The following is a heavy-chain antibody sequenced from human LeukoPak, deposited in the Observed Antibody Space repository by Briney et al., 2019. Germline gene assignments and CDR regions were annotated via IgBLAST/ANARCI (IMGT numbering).Heavy chain of an antibody. D-gene: IGHD3-16*02. J-gene: IGHJ5*02. CDR3: VRDAFGGVIVS. CDR1: GGSISGNY. CDR2: IYSSGST. V-gene: IGHV4-4*07. Sequence: SETLSLTCTVSGGSISGNYWSWIRQPAGKGLEWIGRIYSSGSTNYNPSLKGRVTMSVDPSKNQLSLKLSSVTAADTAVYFCVRDAFGGVIVSWGQGTLVTVSS.